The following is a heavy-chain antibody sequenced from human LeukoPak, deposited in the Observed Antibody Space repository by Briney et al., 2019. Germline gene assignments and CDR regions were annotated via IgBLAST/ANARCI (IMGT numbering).Heavy chain of an antibody. CDR2: IYYSGST. CDR1: GGSISSGGYY. CDR3: ARALHRHHTPFDY. Sequence: SETLSLTCTVSGGSISSGGYYWSWIRQHPGKGLEWIGYIYYSGSTYYNPSLKSRVTISVDTSKNQFSLKLSSVTAADTAVYYCARALHRHHTPFDYWGQGTLVTVSS. J-gene: IGHJ4*02. D-gene: IGHD1-14*01. V-gene: IGHV4-31*03.